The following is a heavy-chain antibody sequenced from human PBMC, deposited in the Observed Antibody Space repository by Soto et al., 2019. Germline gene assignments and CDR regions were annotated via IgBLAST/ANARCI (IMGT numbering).Heavy chain of an antibody. Sequence: QLQLQESGSGLVKPSQTLSLTCAVSGGSISSGGYSWSWIRQPPGKGLEWIGYIYHSGSTYYNPSLKTRVTISVDRSKNQFFLKLSSVTAADTAVYSCAAGGGLPRYCWGQGTLVTVSS. CDR1: GGSISSGGYS. J-gene: IGHJ4*02. CDR3: AAGGGLPRYC. D-gene: IGHD5-12*01. V-gene: IGHV4-30-2*01. CDR2: IYHSGST.